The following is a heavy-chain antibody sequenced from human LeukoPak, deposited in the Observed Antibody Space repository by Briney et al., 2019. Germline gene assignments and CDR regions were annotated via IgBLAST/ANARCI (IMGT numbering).Heavy chain of an antibody. CDR3: ARGLAVAGTMEYFQH. V-gene: IGHV4-34*01. CDR2: INHSGST. J-gene: IGHJ1*01. D-gene: IGHD6-19*01. Sequence: SETLSLTCAVYGGSFSGYYWSWIRQPPGKGLEWIGEINHSGSTNYNPSLKSRVTISVDTSKNQFSLKLSSVTAADTAVYYCARGLAVAGTMEYFQHWGQGTRVTVSS. CDR1: GGSFSGYY.